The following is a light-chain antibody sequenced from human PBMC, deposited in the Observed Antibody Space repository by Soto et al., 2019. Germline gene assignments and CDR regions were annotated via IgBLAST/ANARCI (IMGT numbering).Light chain of an antibody. CDR1: QSVSRSY. V-gene: IGKV3-20*01. CDR2: GAS. Sequence: EIVLTQSPGTLSLSPGERDTLSCRASQSVSRSYLAWYQQKPGQAPRLIIYGASSRETGIPERFSCSGAGTECTRTISRLEPEDVAVYYCQQYGSSPPTFGQGTKVDIK. J-gene: IGKJ1*01. CDR3: QQYGSSPPT.